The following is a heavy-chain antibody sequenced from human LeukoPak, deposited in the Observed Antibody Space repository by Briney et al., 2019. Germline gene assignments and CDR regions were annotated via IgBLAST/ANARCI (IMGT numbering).Heavy chain of an antibody. CDR3: ARGGDSSGYYYPVFDY. J-gene: IGHJ4*02. CDR1: GGAISSYY. D-gene: IGHD3-22*01. V-gene: IGHV4-59*01. Sequence: SETLSLTCTVSGGAISSYYWSWIRQPPGKGLGWIGYIYYSGSTNYNPSLKSRVTISVDTSENQFSLKLSSVTAADTAVYYCARGGDSSGYYYPVFDYWGQGTLVTVSP. CDR2: IYYSGST.